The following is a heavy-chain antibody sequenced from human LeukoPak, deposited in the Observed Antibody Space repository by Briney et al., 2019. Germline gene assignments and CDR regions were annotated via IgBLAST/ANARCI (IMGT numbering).Heavy chain of an antibody. V-gene: IGHV3-53*01. J-gene: IGHJ4*02. CDR3: ARDLVGVPAAIGY. Sequence: GGSLRLSCAASGFTVRTNYMSWVRQAPGKGLEWVSVIYSGGSTYYADSVKGRFTISRDNSKNTLYLQMNSLRAEDTAVYHCARDLVGVPAAIGYWGQGTLVTVSS. D-gene: IGHD2-2*01. CDR1: GFTVRTNY. CDR2: IYSGGST.